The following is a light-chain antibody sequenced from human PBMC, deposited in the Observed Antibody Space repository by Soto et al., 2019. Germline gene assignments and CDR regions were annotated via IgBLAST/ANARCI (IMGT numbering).Light chain of an antibody. CDR1: QGISSY. CDR2: DTS. V-gene: IGKV1-8*01. Sequence: ALRMTQSPSSFSASTGDRVTITCRASQGISSYLAWYQQKAGKAPKILIYDTSNLEPEVPSRFSGSRSATHFTFTITSLQPDDFATYYCQQYADVPLTFGGGTKVE. J-gene: IGKJ4*02. CDR3: QQYADVPLT.